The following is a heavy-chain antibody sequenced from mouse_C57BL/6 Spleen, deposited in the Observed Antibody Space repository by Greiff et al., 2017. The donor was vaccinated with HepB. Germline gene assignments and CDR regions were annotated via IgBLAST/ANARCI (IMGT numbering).Heavy chain of an antibody. CDR2: ISSGSSTI. CDR3: ARAIRYYFDY. V-gene: IGHV5-17*01. J-gene: IGHJ2*01. Sequence: EVQVVESGGGLVKPGGSLKLSCAASGFTFSDYGMHWVRQAPEKGLEWVAYISSGSSTIYYADTVKGRFTISRDNAKNTLCLQMTSLRSEDTAMYYCARAIRYYFDYWGQGTTLTVSS. CDR1: GFTFSDYG.